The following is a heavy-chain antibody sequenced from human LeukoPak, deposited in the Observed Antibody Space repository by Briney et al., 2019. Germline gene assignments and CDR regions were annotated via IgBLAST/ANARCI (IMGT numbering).Heavy chain of an antibody. CDR3: ATGYSYGSASHDNFDS. Sequence: SETLSLTCTVSGVSISSSYWSWIRQPPGKGLEWIGYIYYRGTTNYNPSLKSRVTISVATSKNHFSLNLSSVTAADTAVYYCATGYSYGSASHDNFDSWGQGTLVTVSS. CDR2: IYYRGTT. D-gene: IGHD3-10*01. J-gene: IGHJ4*02. V-gene: IGHV4-59*01. CDR1: GVSISSSY.